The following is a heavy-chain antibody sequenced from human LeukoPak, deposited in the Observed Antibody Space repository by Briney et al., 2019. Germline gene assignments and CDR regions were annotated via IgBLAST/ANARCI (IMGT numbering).Heavy chain of an antibody. CDR3: ARAGEIGYSGYDLGDNWFDP. D-gene: IGHD5-12*01. V-gene: IGHV6-1*01. CDR1: GDSVSSNFAA. J-gene: IGHJ5*02. CDR2: TYYRSKWYN. Sequence: SQTLSLTCAISGDSVSSNFAAWNWLRQSPSRGLEWLGRTYYRSKWYNEYAISVESRITINPDTSKNQFSLQLNFVTPEDTALYYCARAGEIGYSGYDLGDNWFDPWGQGTLVTVSS.